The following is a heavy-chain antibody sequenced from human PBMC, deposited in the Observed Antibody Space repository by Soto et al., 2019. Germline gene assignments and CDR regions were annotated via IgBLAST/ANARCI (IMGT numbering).Heavy chain of an antibody. D-gene: IGHD7-27*01. CDR3: ARDLICGSNWYDYMDV. CDR2: ISSSSSVI. CDR1: GFILSDCA. V-gene: IGHV3-48*01. J-gene: IGHJ6*03. Sequence: EVQLVESGGGLVQPGGSLRLSCATSGFILSDCAMNWVRQAPGKGLEWVSYISSSSSVIDYADSVKGRFTVSRDNARNSLYLQMNSRRSEDKAVYYWARDLICGSNWYDYMDVGGRGTSVTVSS.